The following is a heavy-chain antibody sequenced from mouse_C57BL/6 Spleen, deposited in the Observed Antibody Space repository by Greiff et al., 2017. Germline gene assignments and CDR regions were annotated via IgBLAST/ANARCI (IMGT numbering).Heavy chain of an antibody. D-gene: IGHD1-2*01. Sequence: VQLKQSGAELVRPGASVKLSCTASGFNIKDYYMHWVKQRPEQGLEWIGRIDPEDGDTEYAPKFQGKATMTADTSSNTAYLQLSSLTSEDTAVDYCTTSTAVYYFDYWGQGPTLTVSS. CDR1: GFNIKDYY. CDR2: IDPEDGDT. CDR3: TTSTAVYYFDY. V-gene: IGHV14-1*01. J-gene: IGHJ2*01.